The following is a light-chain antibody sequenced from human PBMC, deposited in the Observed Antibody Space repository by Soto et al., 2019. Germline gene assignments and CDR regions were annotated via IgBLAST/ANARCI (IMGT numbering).Light chain of an antibody. J-gene: IGKJ1*01. Sequence: DIQMTQSPSSVSASVGDRVTITCRASQDIFNYLAWYQQKPGKAHKLLIYAASSLQNGVQSRFSGSGSGTDFTLTIRSLQPEDFASYYCKQGNIFPWTFGQGTKVDIK. V-gene: IGKV1-12*01. CDR1: QDIFNY. CDR3: KQGNIFPWT. CDR2: AAS.